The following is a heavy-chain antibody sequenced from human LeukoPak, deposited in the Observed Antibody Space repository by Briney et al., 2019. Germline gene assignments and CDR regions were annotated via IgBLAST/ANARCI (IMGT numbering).Heavy chain of an antibody. V-gene: IGHV3-30-3*01. CDR1: GFAFSSYA. CDR3: AREAPREYYFDY. J-gene: IGHJ4*02. D-gene: IGHD3-10*01. CDR2: VSYDGGSK. Sequence: PGGSLRLSCAASGFAFSSYAMHWVRQGPGKGLEWVALVSYDGGSKYYADSVKGRFTISRDNAKNSLYLQMNSLRAEDTAVYYCAREAPREYYFDYWGQGTLVTVSS.